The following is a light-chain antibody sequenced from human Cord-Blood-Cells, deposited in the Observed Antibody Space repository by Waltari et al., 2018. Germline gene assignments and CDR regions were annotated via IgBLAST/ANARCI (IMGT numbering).Light chain of an antibody. V-gene: IGLV2-14*01. J-gene: IGLJ3*02. CDR2: DDS. Sequence: QSALTQPASVSGSPGQSITISCTGTSSDAGGYNYVSWYQQHPAKAPKLMIDDDSNRPSGVSTRFSGSKSGNTASLTISGLQAEDEADYYCSSYTSSSTLDWVFGGGTKLTVL. CDR3: SSYTSSSTLDWV. CDR1: SSDAGGYNY.